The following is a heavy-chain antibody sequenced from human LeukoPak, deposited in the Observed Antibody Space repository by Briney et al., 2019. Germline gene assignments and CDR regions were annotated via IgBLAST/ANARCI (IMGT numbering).Heavy chain of an antibody. D-gene: IGHD3-10*01. J-gene: IGHJ4*02. V-gene: IGHV3-30*01. Sequence: GGSLRVSCAASGFTFSNYAMHWVRQARGKGLEWVAVISNVETNTYYADSVKGRFTISRDNSKNTLYLQLNSLRAEDTSVYYCARDSTYYYASGSSGPHYFDSWGQGTLVTVSS. CDR1: GFTFSNYA. CDR2: ISNVETNT. CDR3: ARDSTYYYASGSSGPHYFDS.